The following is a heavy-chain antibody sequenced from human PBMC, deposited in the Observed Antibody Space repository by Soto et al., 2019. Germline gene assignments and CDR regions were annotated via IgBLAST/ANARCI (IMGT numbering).Heavy chain of an antibody. CDR3: ARIKSSGYHYDY. CDR2: IYYSGST. J-gene: IGHJ4*02. CDR1: GGSISSYY. D-gene: IGHD3-22*01. Sequence: SETLSLTCTVSGGSISSYYWSWIRQPPGKGLEWIGYIYYSGSTNYNPSLKSRVTISVDTSKNQFSLKLSSVTAADTAVYYCARIKSSGYHYDYWGQGTLVTVS. V-gene: IGHV4-59*01.